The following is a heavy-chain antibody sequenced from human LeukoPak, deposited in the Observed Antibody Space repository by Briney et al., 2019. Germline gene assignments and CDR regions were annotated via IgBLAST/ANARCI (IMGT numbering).Heavy chain of an antibody. V-gene: IGHV4-34*01. Sequence: SETLSLTCAVYGGSFSGYYWSWLRQPPGKGLEWIGEINHSGSTNYNPSLKSRVTISVDTSKNQFSLKLSSVTAADTAVYYCAGGGGVERQQDFDYWGQGTLVTVSS. CDR3: AGGGGVERQQDFDY. D-gene: IGHD1-1*01. CDR1: GGSFSGYY. J-gene: IGHJ4*02. CDR2: INHSGST.